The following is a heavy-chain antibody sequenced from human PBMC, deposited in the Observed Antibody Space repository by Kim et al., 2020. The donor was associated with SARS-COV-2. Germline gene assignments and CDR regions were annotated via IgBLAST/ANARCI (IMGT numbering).Heavy chain of an antibody. D-gene: IGHD3-3*01. V-gene: IGHV4-34*01. Sequence: KSRVTISVDPSKNQFSLKLSSVTAADTAVYYCARAQLRFLEWLSRGWFDPWGQGTLVTVSS. J-gene: IGHJ5*02. CDR3: ARAQLRFLEWLSRGWFDP.